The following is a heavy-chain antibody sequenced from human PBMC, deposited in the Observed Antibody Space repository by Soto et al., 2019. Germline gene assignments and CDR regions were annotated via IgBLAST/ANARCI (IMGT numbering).Heavy chain of an antibody. CDR2: ISYDRSNK. CDR3: AKDGEVQEMVTIVYYFDY. V-gene: IGHV3-30*18. J-gene: IGHJ4*02. D-gene: IGHD5-18*01. CDR1: GFTFSSYG. Sequence: QVQLVEPGGGVVQPARSLRLSCAASGFTFSSYGMQWVRQAPGKGLAWVVVISYDRSNKYYADSVKGRFTISRDNSKNTLYLQMNSLRAEDTAVYYCAKDGEVQEMVTIVYYFDYWGQGTLVTVSS.